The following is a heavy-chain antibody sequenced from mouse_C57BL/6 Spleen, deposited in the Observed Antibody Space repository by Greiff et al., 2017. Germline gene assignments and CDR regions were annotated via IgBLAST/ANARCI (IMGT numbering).Heavy chain of an antibody. D-gene: IGHD1-1*01. J-gene: IGHJ1*03. CDR3: ASKGYYGREGYFDV. CDR2: IDPSDSYT. CDR1: GYTFTSYW. Sequence: QVQLQQPGAELVKPGASVKLSCKASGYTFTSYWMQWVKQRPGQGLEWIGEIDPSDSYTNYNQKFKGKATLTVDTSSSTAYMQLSSLTSEDSAVYYCASKGYYGREGYFDVWGTGTTVTVSS. V-gene: IGHV1-50*01.